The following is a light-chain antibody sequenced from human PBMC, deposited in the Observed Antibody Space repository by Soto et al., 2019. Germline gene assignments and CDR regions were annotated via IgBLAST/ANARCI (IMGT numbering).Light chain of an antibody. Sequence: QSALTQPASVSGSPGLSITISCTGTSSDVGGYNYVSWYQQHPGKAPKLMIYDVTNRPSGVSNRFSGSKSGNTASLTISGLQAEDEADYYCSSYTSSNPYVFGTGTKVTVL. J-gene: IGLJ1*01. CDR3: SSYTSSNPYV. V-gene: IGLV2-14*01. CDR2: DVT. CDR1: SSDVGGYNY.